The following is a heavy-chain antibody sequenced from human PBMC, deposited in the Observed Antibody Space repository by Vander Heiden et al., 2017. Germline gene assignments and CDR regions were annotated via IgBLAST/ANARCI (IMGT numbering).Heavy chain of an antibody. CDR3: TTTGY. J-gene: IGHJ4*02. Sequence: EGKLVESGGGLVKPGGSLRLSCAASGFTFSNAWMNWVRQARGKGLEWVGRMKSKTDGGTTDYAAPGKGRFTISRDDSKNTLYMQMNSLKTEDTAVYYCTTTGYWGQGTLVTVSS. V-gene: IGHV3-15*07. CDR1: GFTFSNAW. CDR2: MKSKTDGGTT.